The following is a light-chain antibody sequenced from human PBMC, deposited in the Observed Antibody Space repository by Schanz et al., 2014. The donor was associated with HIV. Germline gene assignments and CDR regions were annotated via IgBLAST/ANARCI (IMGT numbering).Light chain of an antibody. V-gene: IGLV2-8*01. CDR1: NSDVGGYNY. CDR2: EVN. CDR3: CSYAGSSTLL. J-gene: IGLJ2*01. Sequence: QSALTQPPSASGSPGQSVTISCTGTNSDVGGYNYVSWYQQHPGKAPKLMIYEVNKRPSGVPDRFSGSKSGNTASLTVSGLQAEDEADYYCCSYAGSSTLLFGGGTKLTVL.